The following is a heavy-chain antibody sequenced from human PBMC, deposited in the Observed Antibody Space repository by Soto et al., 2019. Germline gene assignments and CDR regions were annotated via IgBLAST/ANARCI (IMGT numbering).Heavy chain of an antibody. Sequence: PGGSLRLSCAASGCTFSSYAMSWVRQAPGKGLEWVSAISGSGGSTYYADSVKGRFTISRDNSKNTLYLQMNSLRAEDTAVYYCAKGLRYCSSTSCYAISDYWGQGTLVTVSS. V-gene: IGHV3-23*01. CDR1: GCTFSSYA. J-gene: IGHJ4*02. D-gene: IGHD2-2*01. CDR2: ISGSGGST. CDR3: AKGLRYCSSTSCYAISDY.